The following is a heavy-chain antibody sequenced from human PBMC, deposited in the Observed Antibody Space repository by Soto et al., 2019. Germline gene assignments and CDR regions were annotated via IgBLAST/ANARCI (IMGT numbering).Heavy chain of an antibody. V-gene: IGHV4-59*01. CDR3: ARDRIRSSSTDWPEWFDT. Sequence: SETLSLTCTVSGGSISNYYWSWIRQPPGKGLEWIGYIHYSGSTNYNTSLKSRVTISLDTSKNQFSLKPTSVTAADTAVYYCARDRIRSSSTDWPEWFDTWGQGTLLTVSS. CDR2: IHYSGST. J-gene: IGHJ5*02. CDR1: GGSISNYY. D-gene: IGHD2-2*01.